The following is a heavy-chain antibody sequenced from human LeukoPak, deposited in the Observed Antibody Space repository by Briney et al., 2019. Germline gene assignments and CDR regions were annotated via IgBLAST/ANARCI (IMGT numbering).Heavy chain of an antibody. CDR2: ISAYNGNT. Sequence: ASVKVSCKASGYTFTSYGISWVRQAPGQGLEWMGWISAYNGNTNYAQKLQGRVTMTTDTSTSTAYMELRSLRPDDTAVYYCARVGDVDTAMVTFLDYWGQGTLVTVSS. D-gene: IGHD5-18*01. CDR1: GYTFTSYG. J-gene: IGHJ4*02. CDR3: ARVGDVDTAMVTFLDY. V-gene: IGHV1-18*01.